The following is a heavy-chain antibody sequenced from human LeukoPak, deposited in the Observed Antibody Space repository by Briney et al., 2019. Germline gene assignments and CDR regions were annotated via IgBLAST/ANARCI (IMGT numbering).Heavy chain of an antibody. J-gene: IGHJ6*02. V-gene: IGHV3-33*01. Sequence: GGSLKLSCAASGFTFSSYGMHWVRQAPGKGLEWVAVIWYDGSNKYYADSVKGRFTISRDNSKNTLYLQMNSLRAEDTAVYYCAMGGYCSGGSCPATHYYYYYGMDVWGQGTTVTVSS. D-gene: IGHD2-15*01. CDR3: AMGGYCSGGSCPATHYYYYYGMDV. CDR1: GFTFSSYG. CDR2: IWYDGSNK.